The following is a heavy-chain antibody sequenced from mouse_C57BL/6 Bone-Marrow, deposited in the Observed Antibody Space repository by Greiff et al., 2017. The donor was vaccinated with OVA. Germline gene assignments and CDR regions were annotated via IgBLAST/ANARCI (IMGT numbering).Heavy chain of an antibody. Sequence: QVTLKVSGPGILQPSQTLSLTCSFSGFSLRTFGMGVGWIRQPSGKGLEWLAHIWWDDDKYYNPALKSRLTISKDTSKNQVFLKSANVDTAETATYYCARMNLAWFADWGQGTLVTVSA. CDR3: ARMNLAWFAD. CDR2: IWWDDDK. V-gene: IGHV8-8*01. CDR1: GFSLRTFGMG. J-gene: IGHJ3*01.